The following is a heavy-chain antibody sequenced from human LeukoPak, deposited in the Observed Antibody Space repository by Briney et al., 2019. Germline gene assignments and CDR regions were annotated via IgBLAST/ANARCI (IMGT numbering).Heavy chain of an antibody. D-gene: IGHD3-3*01. J-gene: IGHJ4*02. V-gene: IGHV3-30*02. Sequence: GGSLRLSCAASGFTFSSYGMHWVRQAPGKGLEWVAFIRYDGSNKYYADSVKGRFTISRDNSKNTLYLQMNSLRAEDTAVYYCAKDGTIFGVVIRSYFDYWGQGTLVTVSS. CDR1: GFTFSSYG. CDR2: IRYDGSNK. CDR3: AKDGTIFGVVIRSYFDY.